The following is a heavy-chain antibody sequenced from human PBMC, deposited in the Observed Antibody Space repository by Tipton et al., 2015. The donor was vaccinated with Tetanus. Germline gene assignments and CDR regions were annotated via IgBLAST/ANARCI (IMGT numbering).Heavy chain of an antibody. D-gene: IGHD2-15*01. J-gene: IGHJ4*02. V-gene: IGHV3-33*01. CDR3: ARESDCXXXSCXXGDFDX. CDR1: GFIFXXXG. CDR2: XWYDGTDX. Sequence: CAASGFIFXXXGIXXXRQXXXKGXXWVXXXWYDGTDXYYADXVKGRXTISXDNSKXTLYLXMNSPRAEDXAVYYXARESDCXXXSCXXGDFDXWGQGXQVTXSS.